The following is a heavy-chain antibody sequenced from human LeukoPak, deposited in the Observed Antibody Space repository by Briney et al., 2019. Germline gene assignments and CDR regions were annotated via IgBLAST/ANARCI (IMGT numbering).Heavy chain of an antibody. J-gene: IGHJ4*02. V-gene: IGHV3-21*04. CDR1: GFTFSSYS. CDR3: ARDSGGIVGVTPDS. Sequence: GGSLRLSCAASGFTFSSYSMNWVRQAPGKGLKWVSSISSSSSYIYYADSVKGRFTISRDNAKNSLYLQMNSLRVEDTAVYHCARDSGGIVGVTPDSWGQGTLVTVSS. CDR2: ISSSSSYI. D-gene: IGHD1-26*01.